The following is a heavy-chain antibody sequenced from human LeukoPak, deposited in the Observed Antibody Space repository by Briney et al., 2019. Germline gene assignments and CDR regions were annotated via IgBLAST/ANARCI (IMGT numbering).Heavy chain of an antibody. Sequence: GGSLRLSCAASGFTFSSYWMHWVRQAPGKGLVWVSRINSDGSSTSYADSVKGRFTISRDNAKNTLYLQMNSLRAEDTAVYYCARGSSSWYLDYWGQGTLVTVFS. CDR1: GFTFSSYW. CDR3: ARGSSSWYLDY. J-gene: IGHJ4*02. CDR2: INSDGSST. D-gene: IGHD6-13*01. V-gene: IGHV3-74*01.